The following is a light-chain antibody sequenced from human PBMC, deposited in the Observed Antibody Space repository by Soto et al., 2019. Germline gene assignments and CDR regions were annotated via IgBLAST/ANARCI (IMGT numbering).Light chain of an antibody. CDR2: GAS. CDR3: QQYGSSLPWT. Sequence: EIVLTQSPGTLSLSPGDRATLSCRASQIISSAFLVWYQQKPGQAPRLLIYGASSRATGIPDRFSGSGSGTDFTLTISRLEPEDFAVYYCQQYGSSLPWTFGQGPKVEIK. V-gene: IGKV3-20*01. J-gene: IGKJ1*01. CDR1: QIISSAF.